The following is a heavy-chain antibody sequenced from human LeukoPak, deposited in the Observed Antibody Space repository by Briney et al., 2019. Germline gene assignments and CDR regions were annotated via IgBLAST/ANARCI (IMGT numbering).Heavy chain of an antibody. CDR2: IKTSSDVM. D-gene: IGHD4-17*01. Sequence: PGGSLRLSCAASGFAFSEYEMNWVRQAPGKGLEWLSYIKTSSDVMYYADSVKGRFTIFRDNAKNSLYLQMNSLRAEDTAVYYCARGDYGNPYYVHMDVWGKGTTVTVSS. V-gene: IGHV3-48*03. J-gene: IGHJ6*03. CDR1: GFAFSEYE. CDR3: ARGDYGNPYYVHMDV.